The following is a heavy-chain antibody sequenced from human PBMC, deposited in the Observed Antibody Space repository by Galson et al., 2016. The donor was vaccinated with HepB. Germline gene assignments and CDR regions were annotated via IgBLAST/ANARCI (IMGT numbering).Heavy chain of an antibody. V-gene: IGHV4-4*07. D-gene: IGHD4-11*01. CDR2: IYTSGST. CDR3: ARDRVNNYVSGLDV. Sequence: SETLSLTCTVSGGSISSYYWSWIRQPAGKGLEWIGRIYTSGSTNYNPSLKSRVSMSLDTSKNQFSLKLNSVTAWDTAVYYCARDRVNNYVSGLDVWGQGTTVTVSS. J-gene: IGHJ6*02. CDR1: GGSISSYY.